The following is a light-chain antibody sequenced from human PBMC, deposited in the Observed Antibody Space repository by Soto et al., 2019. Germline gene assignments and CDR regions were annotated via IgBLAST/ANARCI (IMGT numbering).Light chain of an antibody. Sequence: EIVLTQSPSTLSLSPGERDTLSCRASQSVSNYLAWYQQKPGQSPRLLIYGESSRATGIPDRFSGSGSGTDFTLTVSSLQPEDFAVYYCPHDYNLLTFGGGTQVEIK. CDR1: QSVSNY. CDR2: GES. J-gene: IGKJ4*01. CDR3: PHDYNLLT. V-gene: IGKV3-20*01.